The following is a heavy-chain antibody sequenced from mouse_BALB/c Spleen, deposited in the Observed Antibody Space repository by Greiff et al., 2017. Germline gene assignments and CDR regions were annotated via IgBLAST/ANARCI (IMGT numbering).Heavy chain of an antibody. CDR3: ARDYGNY. V-gene: IGHV1-9*01. CDR2: ILPGSGST. J-gene: IGHJ3*01. CDR1: GYTFSSYW. D-gene: IGHD2-1*01. Sequence: VQLQQPGAELVMPGASVKMSCKATGYTFSSYWIEWVKQRPGHGLEWIGEILPGSGSTNYNEKFKGKATFTADTSSNTAYMQLSSLTSEDSAVYYCARDYGNYWGQGTLVTVSA.